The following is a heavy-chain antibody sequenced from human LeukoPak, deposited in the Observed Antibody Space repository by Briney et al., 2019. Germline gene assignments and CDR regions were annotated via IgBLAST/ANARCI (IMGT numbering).Heavy chain of an antibody. CDR1: GYTFTSYD. CDR3: ARVPTIRFGELTFDP. CDR2: MNPNSGNT. J-gene: IGHJ5*02. V-gene: IGHV1-8*01. D-gene: IGHD3-10*01. Sequence: ASVKVSCKASGYTFTSYDINWVRQATGQGLEWMGWMNPNSGNTGYAQKFQGRVTMTRNTSISTAYMELSSLRSEDTAVYYCARVPTIRFGELTFDPWGQGTLVTVSS.